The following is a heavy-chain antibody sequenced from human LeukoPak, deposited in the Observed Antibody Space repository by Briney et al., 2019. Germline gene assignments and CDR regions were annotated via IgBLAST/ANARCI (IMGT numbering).Heavy chain of an antibody. Sequence: SETLSLTCTVSGYSISSGYSWGWIRQPPGKGLEWIGSIYYSGSTYYNPSLKSRVTISVDTSKNQFSLKLSSVTAADTAVYYCARDSGFMVRGVIIDPPCFDYWGQGTLVTVSS. V-gene: IGHV4-38-2*02. CDR2: IYYSGST. CDR3: ARDSGFMVRGVIIDPPCFDY. CDR1: GYSISSGYS. J-gene: IGHJ4*02. D-gene: IGHD3-10*01.